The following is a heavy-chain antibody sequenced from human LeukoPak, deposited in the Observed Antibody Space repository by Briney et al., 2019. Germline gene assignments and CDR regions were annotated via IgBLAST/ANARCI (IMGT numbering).Heavy chain of an antibody. J-gene: IGHJ4*02. CDR2: INHSGST. CDR3: ARGPAYGDYSFDY. D-gene: IGHD4-17*01. CDR1: GGSISSGGYY. Sequence: SETLSLTCTVSGGSISSGGYYWSWIRQPPGKGLEWIGEINHSGSTNYNPSLKSRVTISVDTSKNQFSLKLSSVTAADTAVYYCARGPAYGDYSFDYWGQGTLVTVSS. V-gene: IGHV4-39*07.